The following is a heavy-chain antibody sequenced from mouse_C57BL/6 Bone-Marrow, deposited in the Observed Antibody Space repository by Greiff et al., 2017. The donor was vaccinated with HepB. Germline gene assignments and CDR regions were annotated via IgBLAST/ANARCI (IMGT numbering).Heavy chain of an antibody. CDR1: GYTFTDHT. CDR3: ARGATVVEWDYFDY. J-gene: IGHJ2*01. CDR2: IYPRDGST. V-gene: IGHV1-78*01. Sequence: QVQLQQSDAELVKPGSSVKISCKVSGYTFTDHTIHWMQQRPEQGLEWIGYIYPRDGSTKYNEKFKGKATLTADKSSSTAYMQLNSLTSEDSAVYVWARGATVVEWDYFDYGGQGTTLTVSA. D-gene: IGHD1-1*01.